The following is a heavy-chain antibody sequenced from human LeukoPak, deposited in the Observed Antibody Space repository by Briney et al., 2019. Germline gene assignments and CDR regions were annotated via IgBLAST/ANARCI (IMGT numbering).Heavy chain of an antibody. CDR1: GGSFSGYY. CDR3: ARQKNYYDSSGYFVRRFNWFDP. V-gene: IGHV4-34*01. J-gene: IGHJ5*02. D-gene: IGHD3-22*01. Sequence: PSGTLSLTCAVYGGSFSGYYWSWIRQPPGKGLEWMGEITYGGSTNYNPSLKSRVTISVDASKNQFFLKLSSVTAADTDVYYCARQKNYYDSSGYFVRRFNWFDPWGQGTLVTVSS. CDR2: ITYGGST.